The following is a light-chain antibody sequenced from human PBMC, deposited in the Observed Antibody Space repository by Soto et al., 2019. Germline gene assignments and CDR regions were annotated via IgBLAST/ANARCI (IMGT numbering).Light chain of an antibody. J-gene: IGLJ1*01. CDR3: ETGDSYTHV. CDR2: VERSGTY. Sequence: QAVVTQSSSASASLGSSVKLICSLSSGHSDYIIAWHQQQPGKAPRFLMKVERSGTYNKGSGVPDRFSGSSSGADRFLTISNLQSEDEAEYYCETGDSYTHVFGIGTQLTVL. V-gene: IGLV4-60*03. CDR1: SGHSDYI.